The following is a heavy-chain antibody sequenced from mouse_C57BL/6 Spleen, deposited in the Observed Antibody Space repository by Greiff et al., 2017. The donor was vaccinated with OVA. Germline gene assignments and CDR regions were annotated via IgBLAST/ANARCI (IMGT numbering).Heavy chain of an antibody. CDR2: IYPSDSET. V-gene: IGHV1-61*01. CDR1: GYTFTSYW. CDR3: ARSWRAQATLDY. Sequence: QVQLQQPGAELVRPGSSVKLSCKASGYTFTSYWMDWVKQRPGQGLEWIGHIYPSDSETHYNQKFKDKATLTEDKSSSTAYMKLSSLTSADSAVYYCARSWRAQATLDYWGQGTTLTVSS. D-gene: IGHD3-2*02. J-gene: IGHJ2*01.